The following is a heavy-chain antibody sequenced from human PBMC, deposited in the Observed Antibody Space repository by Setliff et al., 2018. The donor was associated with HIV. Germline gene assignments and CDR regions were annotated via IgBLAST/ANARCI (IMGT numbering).Heavy chain of an antibody. Sequence: SVKVSCKAPGATFANFALNWVRQAPGQGLEWMGGFVPRDGVSKYAQKFQGRVTITAGKSTNTVHMELSSLRSEDTAVYFCARDRGAFFECFDFWGQGTLVTVSS. CDR1: GATFANFA. V-gene: IGHV1-69*10. CDR2: FVPRDGVS. J-gene: IGHJ4*02. D-gene: IGHD3-10*01. CDR3: ARDRGAFFECFDF.